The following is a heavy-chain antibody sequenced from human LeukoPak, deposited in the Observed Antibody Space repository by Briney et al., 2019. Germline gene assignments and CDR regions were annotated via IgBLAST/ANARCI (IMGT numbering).Heavy chain of an antibody. CDR2: INPNSGGT. J-gene: IGHJ3*02. CDR1: GYTFTGYY. V-gene: IGHV1-2*06. D-gene: IGHD3-22*01. CDR3: AEDDYYDSSGTNGHAFDI. Sequence: ASVKVSCKASGYTFTGYYMHWVRQAPGQGLEWMGRINPNSGGTNYAQKFQGRVTITTDESTSTAYMELSSLRSEDTAVYYCAEDDYYDSSGTNGHAFDIWGQGTMVTVSS.